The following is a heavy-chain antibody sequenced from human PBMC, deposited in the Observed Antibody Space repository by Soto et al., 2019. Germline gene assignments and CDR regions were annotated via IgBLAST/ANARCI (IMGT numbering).Heavy chain of an antibody. V-gene: IGHV3-23*01. Sequence: GGSLRLSCEASGFTFSSYAMSWVRQAPGKGLEWVSGLSGSGGSTYYADSVKGRFTISRDNSKNTLYLQMNSLRADDTAVYYCAKDYSSSSIWRPYFDYWGQGTLVTVSS. CDR2: LSGSGGST. CDR1: GFTFSSYA. J-gene: IGHJ4*02. CDR3: AKDYSSSSIWRPYFDY. D-gene: IGHD6-6*01.